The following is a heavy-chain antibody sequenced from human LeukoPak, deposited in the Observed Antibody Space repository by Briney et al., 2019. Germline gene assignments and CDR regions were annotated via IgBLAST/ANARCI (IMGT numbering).Heavy chain of an antibody. CDR3: AREGLNMVRGVIPKEAWGWFDP. J-gene: IGHJ5*02. D-gene: IGHD3-10*01. CDR1: GGSISSGSYY. CDR2: IYTSGST. V-gene: IGHV4-61*02. Sequence: SQTLSLTCTVSGGSISSGSYYWSWIRQPAGKGLEWIGRIYTSGSTHYNPSLKSRVTISVDTSKNQFSLKLSSVTAADTAVYYCAREGLNMVRGVIPKEAWGWFDPWGQGTLVTVSS.